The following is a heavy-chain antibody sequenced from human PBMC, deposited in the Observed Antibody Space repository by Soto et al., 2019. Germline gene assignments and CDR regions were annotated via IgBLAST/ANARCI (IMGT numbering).Heavy chain of an antibody. CDR3: AKDRPEYCSSTSCYEYYFDY. V-gene: IGHV3-23*01. J-gene: IGHJ4*02. Sequence: EVQLLESGGGLVQPGGSLRLSCAASGFTFSSYAMSRVRQAPGKGLEWVSAISGSGGSTYYADSVKGRFTISRDNSKNTLYLQMNSRRAEDTAVYYCAKDRPEYCSSTSCYEYYFDYWGQGTLVTVSS. D-gene: IGHD2-2*01. CDR2: ISGSGGST. CDR1: GFTFSSYA.